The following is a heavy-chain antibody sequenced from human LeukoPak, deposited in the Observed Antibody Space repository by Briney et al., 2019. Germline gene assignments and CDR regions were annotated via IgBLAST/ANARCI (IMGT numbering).Heavy chain of an antibody. J-gene: IGHJ4*02. Sequence: PSETLSLTCTVSGASINSDYWAWVRQVAGKGLEWIGRIYASGSTNYSPSLRSRITMSVDTSKNQFSLDLSSVTAADTGVYYCARGWAPRGEESSFASWGQGTLVTVSS. D-gene: IGHD3-10*01. CDR3: ARGWAPRGEESSFAS. V-gene: IGHV4-4*07. CDR2: IYASGST. CDR1: GASINSDY.